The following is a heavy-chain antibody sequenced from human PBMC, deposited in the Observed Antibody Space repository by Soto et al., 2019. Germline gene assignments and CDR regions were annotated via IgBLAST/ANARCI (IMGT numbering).Heavy chain of an antibody. V-gene: IGHV4-31*03. D-gene: IGHD4-17*01. Sequence: SETLSLTCTVSGGSISSGGYDWSWIRQHPGKGLEWIGYIYYSGSTYYNPSLKSRVTISVDTSKNQFSLKLSSVTAADTAVYYCARESISTVTHHDAFDIWGQGTMVTVSS. CDR1: GGSISSGGYD. J-gene: IGHJ3*02. CDR2: IYYSGST. CDR3: ARESISTVTHHDAFDI.